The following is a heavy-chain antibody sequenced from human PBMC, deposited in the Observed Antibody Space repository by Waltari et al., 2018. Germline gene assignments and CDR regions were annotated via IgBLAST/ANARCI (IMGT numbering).Heavy chain of an antibody. D-gene: IGHD3-9*01. V-gene: IGHV5-10-1*03. Sequence: EVQLVQSGAEVKKPGESLRISCKGSGSSFTSYWISWVRQMPGKGLEWMGRIDPSDSYTNYSPSFQGHVTISADKSISTAYLQWSSLKASDTAMYYCARRKIRYFDWLAYGMDVWGQGTTVTVSS. CDR2: IDPSDSYT. CDR3: ARRKIRYFDWLAYGMDV. J-gene: IGHJ6*02. CDR1: GSSFTSYW.